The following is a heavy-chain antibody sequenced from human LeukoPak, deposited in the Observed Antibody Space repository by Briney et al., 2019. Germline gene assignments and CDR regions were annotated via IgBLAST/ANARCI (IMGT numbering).Heavy chain of an antibody. CDR2: IRYDGTNE. V-gene: IGHV3-30*02. CDR3: ARRASYGTMNYRTRQEAYYLDY. D-gene: IGHD3-22*01. J-gene: IGHJ4*02. CDR1: GFSFSTYG. Sequence: GGSLRLSCAASGFSFSTYGMHWVRQAPGKGLEWVAFIRYDGTNEHYPESVEGRFTISRDNSKDTLYLQMNNMRPEDTAVYYCARRASYGTMNYRTRQEAYYLDYWGQGILVTVSS.